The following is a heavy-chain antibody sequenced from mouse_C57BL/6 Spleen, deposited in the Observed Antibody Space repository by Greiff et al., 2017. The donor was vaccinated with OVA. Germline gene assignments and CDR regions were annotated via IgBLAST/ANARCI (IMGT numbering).Heavy chain of an antibody. D-gene: IGHD2-4*01. CDR3: ARVGLSYYYAMDY. J-gene: IGHJ4*01. Sequence: EVKLVESEGGLVQPGSSMKLSCTASGFTFSDYYMAWVRQVPEKGLEWVANINYDGSSTYYLDSLKSRFIISRDNAKNILYLQMSSLKSEDTATYYCARVGLSYYYAMDYWGQGTSVTVSS. CDR2: INYDGSST. V-gene: IGHV5-16*01. CDR1: GFTFSDYY.